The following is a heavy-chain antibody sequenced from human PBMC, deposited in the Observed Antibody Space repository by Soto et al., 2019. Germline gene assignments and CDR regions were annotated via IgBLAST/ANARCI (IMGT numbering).Heavy chain of an antibody. D-gene: IGHD2-2*01. CDR1: GFTFSSYA. V-gene: IGHV3-23*01. CDR3: ASLSFFNSSRCYGREGAY. CDR2: ISGTGANT. J-gene: IGHJ4*02. Sequence: GGSLRLSCAASGFTFSSYAMSWVRQVPGKGLEWVSAISGTGANTYYAGSVKGRFTTSRDNSKNTLYLQMNSLRADDAAVYYYASLSFFNSSRCYGREGAYWGQGTLVPVSS.